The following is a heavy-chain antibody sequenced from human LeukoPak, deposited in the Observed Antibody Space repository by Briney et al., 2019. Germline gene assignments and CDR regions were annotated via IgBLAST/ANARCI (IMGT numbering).Heavy chain of an antibody. J-gene: IGHJ4*02. CDR3: ARAYIAVAGSGLGY. CDR2: ISSSSS. V-gene: IGHV3-21*01. D-gene: IGHD6-19*01. CDR1: GFTFSSYS. Sequence: GGSLRLSCAASGFTFSSYSMNWVRQAPGKGLEWVSSISSSSSYYADSVKGRFTISRDNAKNSLYLQMNSLRAEDTAVYYCARAYIAVAGSGLGYWGQGTLVTVSS.